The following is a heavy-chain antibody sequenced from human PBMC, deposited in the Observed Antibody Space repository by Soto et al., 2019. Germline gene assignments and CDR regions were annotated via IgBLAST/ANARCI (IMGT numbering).Heavy chain of an antibody. D-gene: IGHD2-2*01. Sequence: QLLLEESGPGLVRPSETLSLSCTVSGGSISSNSYCWGWVRQSPGKGLEWIGSISYSGRTFYNPSLKGRVAIAVAATKNRFALKLNFVPAADTAVFYCARQFRADAFHGLFDYWGHGTLVTVSS. V-gene: IGHV4-39*01. CDR2: ISYSGRT. CDR3: ARQFRADAFHGLFDY. J-gene: IGHJ4*01. CDR1: GGSISSNSYC.